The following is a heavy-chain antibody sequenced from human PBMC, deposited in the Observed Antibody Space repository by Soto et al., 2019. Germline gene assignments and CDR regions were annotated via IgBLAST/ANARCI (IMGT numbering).Heavy chain of an antibody. CDR3: ARFTIFGVVLRQDY. CDR1: GDSISSYY. V-gene: IGHV4-59*04. J-gene: IGHJ4*02. CDR2: IYYSGST. D-gene: IGHD3-3*01. Sequence: SETLSLTCTVSGDSISSYYWNWIRQPPGKGLEWIGNIYYSGSTYYNPSLKSRVTISVDTSKKQFSLKLTSVTAADTAVYYCARFTIFGVVLRQDYWGQGTLVTVSS.